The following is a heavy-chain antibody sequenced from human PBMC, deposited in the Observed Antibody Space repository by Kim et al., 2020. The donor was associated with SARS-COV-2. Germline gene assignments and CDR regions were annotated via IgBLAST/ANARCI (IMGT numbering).Heavy chain of an antibody. Sequence: GGSLRLSCAASGFTFSSYSMNWVRQAPGKGLEWVSYISSSSSTIYYADSVKGRFTISRDNAKNSLYLQMNSLRDEDTAVYYCAREGPNYDILTGSSKTNWFDPWGQGTLVTVSS. CDR2: ISSSSSTI. V-gene: IGHV3-48*02. CDR1: GFTFSSYS. D-gene: IGHD3-9*01. CDR3: AREGPNYDILTGSSKTNWFDP. J-gene: IGHJ5*02.